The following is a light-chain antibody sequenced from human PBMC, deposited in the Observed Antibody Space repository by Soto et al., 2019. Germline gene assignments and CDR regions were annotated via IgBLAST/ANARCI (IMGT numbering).Light chain of an antibody. V-gene: IGKV3-15*01. CDR1: QSVSSK. CDR3: QCCGAPST. J-gene: IGKJ1*01. Sequence: IVITQSPCTLSVSPVEGAPLSCSASQSVSSKLACYQQTPGQAPRLLIYGASTSATGLPARFSGSGSGTEFTLTSSLVADDDAAVYYCQCCGAPSTFGQGTKVDIK. CDR2: GAS.